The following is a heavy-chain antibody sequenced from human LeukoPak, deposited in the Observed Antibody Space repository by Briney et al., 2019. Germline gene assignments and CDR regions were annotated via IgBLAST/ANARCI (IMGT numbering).Heavy chain of an antibody. CDR1: GYTFTSYG. CDR3: AYWGVDYYYGMDV. J-gene: IGHJ6*02. Sequence: ASVKVSCKASGYTFTSYGISWVRQAPGQGLEWMGWISAYNGNTNYAQKLQGRVTMTTDTSTSTAYMGLRSLRSDDTAVYYCAYWGVDYYYGMDVWGQGTTVTVSS. CDR2: ISAYNGNT. D-gene: IGHD7-27*01. V-gene: IGHV1-18*01.